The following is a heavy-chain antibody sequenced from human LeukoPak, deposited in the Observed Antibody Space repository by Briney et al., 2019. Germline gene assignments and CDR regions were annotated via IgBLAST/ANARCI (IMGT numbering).Heavy chain of an antibody. D-gene: IGHD1-26*01. Sequence: GGSLRLSCAVSGFTFSSYEMNWVREAPGPGLEWVSYISSSGSTIYYADSVKGRFTISRDNAKNSLSLQMNSLRVEATALYYCARYIVSYPHDAFDIWGQGTVVTVSS. CDR3: ARYIVSYPHDAFDI. CDR1: GFTFSSYE. CDR2: ISSSGSTI. J-gene: IGHJ3*02. V-gene: IGHV3-48*03.